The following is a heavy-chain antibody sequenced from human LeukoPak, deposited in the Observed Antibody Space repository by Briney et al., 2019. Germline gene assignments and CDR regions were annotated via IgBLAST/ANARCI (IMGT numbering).Heavy chain of an antibody. V-gene: IGHV3-7*01. J-gene: IGHJ4*02. CDR2: INEDGSEK. CDR3: ARDPGRRFDY. Sequence: GGSLRLSCAASGFTFSGYWMSWVRQAPGKGLEWVASINEDGSEKHYVDSVEGRFSISRDNPKSALYLQMNTLSAEDTAVYYCARDPGRRFDYWGQGTLVTVSS. CDR1: GFTFSGYW.